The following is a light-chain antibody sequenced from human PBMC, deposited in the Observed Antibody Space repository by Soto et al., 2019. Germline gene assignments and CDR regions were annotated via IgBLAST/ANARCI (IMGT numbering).Light chain of an antibody. CDR1: ESLVHGDGNTY. Sequence: DIVLTQTPLSSPVTLGQPASISCRSSESLVHGDGNTYLSWLHQRPGQPPRLLIYKISTRSSGVPGRFSGSGAETDFTLTIDRVEPEDVGVYYCLQVTQFPLTFGGGTKLEIK. V-gene: IGKV2-24*01. CDR2: KIS. J-gene: IGKJ4*01. CDR3: LQVTQFPLT.